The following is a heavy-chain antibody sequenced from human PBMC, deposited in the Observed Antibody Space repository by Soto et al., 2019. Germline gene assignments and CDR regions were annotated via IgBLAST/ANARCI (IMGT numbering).Heavy chain of an antibody. CDR1: GFTFSSYS. CDR2: ISSSSSYI. CDR3: ARPRCSSTSCYVPFDY. D-gene: IGHD2-2*01. V-gene: IGHV3-21*01. J-gene: IGHJ4*02. Sequence: PGGSLRLSCAASGFTFSSYSMNWVRQAPGKGLEWVSSISSSSSYIYYADSVKGRFTISRDNAKNSLYLQMNSLRAEDTAVYYCARPRCSSTSCYVPFDYWGQGTLVTVSS.